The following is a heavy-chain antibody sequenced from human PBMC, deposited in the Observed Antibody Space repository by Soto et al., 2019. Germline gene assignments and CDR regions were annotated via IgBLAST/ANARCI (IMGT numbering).Heavy chain of an antibody. Sequence: PSETLSLTCTVSGGSISSSSYYWGWIRQPPGKGLEWIGSIYYSGSTYYNPSLKSRVTISVDTSKNRFSLKLSSVTAADTAVYYCATGADLYGGLDYWGQGTLVTVSS. J-gene: IGHJ4*02. CDR3: ATGADLYGGLDY. CDR1: GGSISSSSYY. CDR2: IYYSGST. V-gene: IGHV4-39*01. D-gene: IGHD4-17*01.